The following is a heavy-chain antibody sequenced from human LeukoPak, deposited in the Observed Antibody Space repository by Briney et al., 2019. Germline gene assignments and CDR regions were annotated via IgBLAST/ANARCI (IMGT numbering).Heavy chain of an antibody. CDR2: ISSSGSTI. V-gene: IGHV3-48*03. J-gene: IGHJ6*03. CDR1: GFTFSSYE. CDR3: ARDRKVFVPYYYYMDV. D-gene: IGHD2-8*01. Sequence: GGSLRLSCAASGFTFSSYEMNWVRQAPGKGLEWVSYISSSGSTIYYADSVKGRFTISRDNAKNSLYLQMNSLRAEDTAVYYCARDRKVFVPYYYYMDVWGKGTTVTISS.